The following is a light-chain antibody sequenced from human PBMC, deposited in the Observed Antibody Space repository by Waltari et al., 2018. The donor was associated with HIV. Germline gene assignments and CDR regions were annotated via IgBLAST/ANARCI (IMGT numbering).Light chain of an antibody. J-gene: IGKJ2*01. CDR2: DAS. Sequence: EIVLTQSPATLSLSPGERATLSCRASQSVSSYLAWYQQKPGQAPRLLIYDASNRATGITARFSGSGSGTDFTLTIRSLEPEDFAIYYCQQRSNWPFMYTFGQGTKLEIK. CDR1: QSVSSY. V-gene: IGKV3-11*01. CDR3: QQRSNWPFMYT.